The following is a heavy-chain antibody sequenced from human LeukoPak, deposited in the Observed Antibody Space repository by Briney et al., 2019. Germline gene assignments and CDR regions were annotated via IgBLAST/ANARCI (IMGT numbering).Heavy chain of an antibody. CDR1: GFAFSSYA. Sequence: GSLRLSCAASGFAFSSYAMSWVRQTPGKGLERVSGIDPSGGGTYYADSVKGRFTISRDNSKNTLYLQMNSLRAEDTAAYYCAKISPLDYGGKPWALDIWGQGTMVTVSS. D-gene: IGHD4-23*01. J-gene: IGHJ3*02. CDR3: AKISPLDYGGKPWALDI. CDR2: IDPSGGGT. V-gene: IGHV3-23*01.